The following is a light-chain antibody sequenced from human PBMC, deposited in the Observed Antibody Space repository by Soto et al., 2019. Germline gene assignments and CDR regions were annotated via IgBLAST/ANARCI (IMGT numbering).Light chain of an antibody. CDR3: SSYTSSSTV. CDR2: DVS. J-gene: IGLJ1*01. CDR1: SSDVGGYNY. V-gene: IGLV2-14*01. Sequence: QSVLTQPASVSGSPGQSITISCTGTSSDVGGYNYVSWYQQHPGKAPKLMIYDVSNRPSGVSNRFSGSTSGNTASLTISGLQAEDEDDYYCSSYTSSSTVFGTGTKLTVL.